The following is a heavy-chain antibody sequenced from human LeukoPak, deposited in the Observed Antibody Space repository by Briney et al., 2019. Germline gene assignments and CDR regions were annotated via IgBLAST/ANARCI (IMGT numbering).Heavy chain of an antibody. J-gene: IGHJ4*02. Sequence: TASETLSLTCTVSGGSITNYYWSWIRQPAGKGLEWIGRIYASGSTNYNPSLKSRVTMSVDSSKNQFSLNLSSVTAADTAVYYCARGGRFPDSWGQGTLVTVPS. V-gene: IGHV4-4*07. D-gene: IGHD3-10*01. CDR3: ARGGRFPDS. CDR1: GGSITNYY. CDR2: IYASGST.